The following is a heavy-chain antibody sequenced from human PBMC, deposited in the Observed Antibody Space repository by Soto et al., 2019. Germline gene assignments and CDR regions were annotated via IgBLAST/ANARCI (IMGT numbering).Heavy chain of an antibody. Sequence: QVQLQQWGAGLLKPSETLSLTCAVYGGSFSGYYWSWIRQPPGKGLEWIGEINHSGSTNYNPSLKSRVTISVDTSKNQFSLKLSSVTAADTAVYYCARGHIWVGNEIDYWGQGTLVTVSS. J-gene: IGHJ4*02. CDR3: ARGHIWVGNEIDY. D-gene: IGHD1-26*01. CDR1: GGSFSGYY. V-gene: IGHV4-34*01. CDR2: INHSGST.